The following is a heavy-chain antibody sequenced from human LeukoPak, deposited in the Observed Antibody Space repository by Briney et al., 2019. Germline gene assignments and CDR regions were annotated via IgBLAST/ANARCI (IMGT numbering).Heavy chain of an antibody. CDR3: ARADYYDSSGYVWAFDI. J-gene: IGHJ3*02. CDR1: GYTFTGYY. Sequence: GASVKVSCKASGYTFTGYYMHWVRQAPGQRLEWMGWSNPNSGGTNYAQKFQGRVTMTRDTSISTAYMELSRLRPDDTAVYYCARADYYDSSGYVWAFDIWGQGTMVPVSS. CDR2: SNPNSGGT. D-gene: IGHD3-22*01. V-gene: IGHV1-2*02.